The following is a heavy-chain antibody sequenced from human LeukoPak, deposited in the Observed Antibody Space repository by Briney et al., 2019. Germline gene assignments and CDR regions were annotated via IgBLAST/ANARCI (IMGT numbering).Heavy chain of an antibody. CDR1: GYSFTSYW. V-gene: IGHV5-51*01. D-gene: IGHD6-6*01. J-gene: IGHJ3*02. CDR3: ARLGSIAARNDAFDI. Sequence: GESLKISCKGSGYSFTSYWIGWVRQMPGKGLEWMGIIYPGDSDTRYSPSFQGQVTISADKSISTAYLQWSSLKASDTAMYYCARLGSIAARNDAFDIWGQGTTVTVSS. CDR2: IYPGDSDT.